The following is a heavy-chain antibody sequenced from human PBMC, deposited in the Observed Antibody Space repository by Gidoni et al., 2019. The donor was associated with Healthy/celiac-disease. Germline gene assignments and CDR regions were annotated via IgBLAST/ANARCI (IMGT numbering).Heavy chain of an antibody. Sequence: EVQLVQSGAEVKKRGGSVRFSCKGSGDSFTSSWFCWVRQMPGKGLEWMGIIYPGDSDTRYSPSFQGQVTISADKSISTAYLQWSSLKASYTAMYYCARHRYSGYDNHDAFDIWGQGTMVTVSS. CDR1: GDSFTSSW. J-gene: IGHJ3*02. V-gene: IGHV5-51*01. CDR3: ARHRYSGYDNHDAFDI. CDR2: IYPGDSDT. D-gene: IGHD5-12*01.